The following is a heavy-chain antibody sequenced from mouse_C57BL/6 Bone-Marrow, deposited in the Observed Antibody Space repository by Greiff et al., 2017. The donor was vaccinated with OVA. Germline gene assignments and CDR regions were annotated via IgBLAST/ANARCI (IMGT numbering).Heavy chain of an antibody. J-gene: IGHJ2*01. D-gene: IGHD1-1*01. V-gene: IGHV2-9-1*01. CDR3: ARKDYGSSYDY. Sequence: VQLQESGPCLVAPSQSPSLTFPVSGVSLTSYAIKWVRQPPGKGLEWLGVIWTGGGTNYNSALKSRLSISKDNSKSQVFLKMNSLQTDDTARYYCARKDYGSSYDYWGQGTTLTVSS. CDR1: GVSLTSYA. CDR2: IWTGGGT.